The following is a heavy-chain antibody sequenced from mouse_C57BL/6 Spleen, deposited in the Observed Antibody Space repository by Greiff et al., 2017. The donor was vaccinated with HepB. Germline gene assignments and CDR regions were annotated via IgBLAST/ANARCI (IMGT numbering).Heavy chain of an antibody. D-gene: IGHD2-4*01. CDR3: ARSTMITTNYAMDY. CDR1: GFTFTDYY. V-gene: IGHV7-3*01. CDR2: IRNKANGYTT. Sequence: EVKLMESGGGLVQPGGSLSLSCAASGFTFTDYYMSWVRQPPGKALEWLGFIRNKANGYTTEYSASVKGRFTISRDNSQSILYLQMNALRAEDSATYYCARSTMITTNYAMDYWGQGTSVTVSS. J-gene: IGHJ4*01.